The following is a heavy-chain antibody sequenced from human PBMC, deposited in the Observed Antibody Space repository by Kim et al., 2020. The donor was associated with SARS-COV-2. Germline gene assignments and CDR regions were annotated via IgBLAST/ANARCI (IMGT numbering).Heavy chain of an antibody. CDR1: GYTFTSYA. D-gene: IGHD6-13*01. Sequence: ASVKVSCKASGYTFTSYAMHWVRQAPGQRLEWMGWINAGNGNTKYSQKFQGRVTITRDTSASTAYMELSSLRSEDTAVYYCASREYSSSWYPWAFDIWGQGTMVTVSS. V-gene: IGHV1-3*01. CDR2: INAGNGNT. J-gene: IGHJ3*02. CDR3: ASREYSSSWYPWAFDI.